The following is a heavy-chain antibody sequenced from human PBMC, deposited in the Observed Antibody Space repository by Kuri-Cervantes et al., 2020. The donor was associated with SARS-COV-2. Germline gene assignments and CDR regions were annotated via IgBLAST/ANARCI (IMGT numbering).Heavy chain of an antibody. D-gene: IGHD3-10*01. J-gene: IGHJ3*02. Sequence: SQTLSLTCAVYGGSFSGYYWGWIRQPPGKGLEWIGSIYHSGSTYYNPSLKSRVTISVDTSKNQFSLKLSSVTAADTAVYYCARGDYYGSGDAFDIWGQGTMVTVSS. V-gene: IGHV4-38-2*01. CDR2: IYHSGST. CDR1: GGSFSGYY. CDR3: ARGDYYGSGDAFDI.